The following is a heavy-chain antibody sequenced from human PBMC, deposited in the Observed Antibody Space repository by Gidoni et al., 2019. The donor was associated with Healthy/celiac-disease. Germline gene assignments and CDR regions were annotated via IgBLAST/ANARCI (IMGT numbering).Heavy chain of an antibody. CDR2: IYYSGST. CDR1: GGSISSYY. D-gene: IGHD6-19*01. V-gene: IGHV4-59*08. CDR3: ATMRDSSGWWAYFDY. Sequence: QVQLQESGPGLVKPSETLSLPCTVSGGSISSYYWSWIRQPPGKGLEWIGYIYYSGSTNYNPSLKSRVTISVDTSKNQFSLKLSSVTAADTAVYYCATMRDSSGWWAYFDYWGQGTLVTVSS. J-gene: IGHJ4*02.